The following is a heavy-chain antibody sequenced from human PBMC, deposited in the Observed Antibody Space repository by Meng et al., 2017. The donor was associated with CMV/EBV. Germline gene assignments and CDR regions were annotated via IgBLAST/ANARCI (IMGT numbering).Heavy chain of an antibody. CDR2: ISSSSSYI. V-gene: IGHV3-21*01. CDR1: GFTFSSYS. CDR3: ARDFLTGDY. J-gene: IGHJ4*02. D-gene: IGHD7-27*01. Sequence: GESLKISCAASGFTFSSYSMNWVRQAPGKGLEWVSSISSSSSYIYYADSVNGRFTISRDNAKNSLYLQMNSLRAEDTAVYYCARDFLTGDYWGQGTLVTVSS.